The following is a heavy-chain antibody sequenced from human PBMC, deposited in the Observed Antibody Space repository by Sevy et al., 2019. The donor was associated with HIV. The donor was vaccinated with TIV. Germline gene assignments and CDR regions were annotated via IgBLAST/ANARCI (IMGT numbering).Heavy chain of an antibody. CDR1: GGSISSYY. Sequence: SETLSLTCTVSGGSISSYYWSWIRQPAGKGLEWIGRIYTSGSTNYNPSLKSRVTMSVETSKNQFSLKLSSVTAADTAVYYCASGKVAANYNWFDPWGQGTLVTVSS. D-gene: IGHD2-15*01. CDR2: IYTSGST. J-gene: IGHJ5*02. CDR3: ASGKVAANYNWFDP. V-gene: IGHV4-4*07.